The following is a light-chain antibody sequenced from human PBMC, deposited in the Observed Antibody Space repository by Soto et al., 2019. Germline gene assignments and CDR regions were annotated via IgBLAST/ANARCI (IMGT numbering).Light chain of an antibody. V-gene: IGKV3-20*01. CDR2: GAS. Sequence: EIVLTQSPGTLSLSPGERATLSCRASQSVSSSYLAWYQHKPGQAPGLLIYGASSRATGIPDTFSGSGSGTDFPLTISRREPADFAVYYCQQYGSSPRTFGQGTKVEIK. J-gene: IGKJ1*01. CDR1: QSVSSSY. CDR3: QQYGSSPRT.